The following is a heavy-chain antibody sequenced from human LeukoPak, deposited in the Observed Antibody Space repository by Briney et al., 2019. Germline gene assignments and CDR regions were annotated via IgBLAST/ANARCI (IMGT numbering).Heavy chain of an antibody. D-gene: IGHD3-3*01. CDR1: GYSISSGYY. J-gene: IGHJ4*02. CDR3: ASSYFWSGYSSR. V-gene: IGHV4-38-2*01. CDR2: IYHSGST. Sequence: SETLSLTCAVSGYSISSGYYWGWIRQPPGQGLEWIGSIYHSGSTYYNPSLKSRVTISVDTSKNQFSLKLSSVTAADTAVYYCASSYFWSGYSSRWGQGTLVTVSS.